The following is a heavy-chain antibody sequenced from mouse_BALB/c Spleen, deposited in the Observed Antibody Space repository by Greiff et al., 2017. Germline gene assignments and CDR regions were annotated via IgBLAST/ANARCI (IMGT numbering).Heavy chain of an antibody. CDR2: ISYSGST. CDR1: GYSITSDYA. V-gene: IGHV3-2*02. Sequence: EVKLMESGPGLVKPSQSLSLTCTVTGYSITSDYAWNWIRQFPGNKLEWMGYISYSGSTSYNPSLKSRISITRDTSKNQFFLQLNSVTTEDTATYYCARGHYYGSSLVYWGQGTTLTVSS. CDR3: ARGHYYGSSLVY. D-gene: IGHD1-1*01. J-gene: IGHJ2*01.